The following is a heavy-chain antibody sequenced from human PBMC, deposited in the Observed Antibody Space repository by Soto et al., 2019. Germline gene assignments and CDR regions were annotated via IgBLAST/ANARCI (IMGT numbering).Heavy chain of an antibody. CDR2: IIPIFGTA. J-gene: IGHJ6*02. D-gene: IGHD1-26*01. V-gene: IGHV1-69*01. CDR3: ARDPVVGATRRDYDMDF. Sequence: QVQLVQSGAEVKKPGSSVKVSCKASGGTFSSYAISWVRQAPGQGLEWMGGIIPIFGTANYAQKFQGRVTITADESTSTAYMEMSSRRDEDTVVYYCARDPVVGATRRDYDMDFWGQGTTVTVSS. CDR1: GGTFSSYA.